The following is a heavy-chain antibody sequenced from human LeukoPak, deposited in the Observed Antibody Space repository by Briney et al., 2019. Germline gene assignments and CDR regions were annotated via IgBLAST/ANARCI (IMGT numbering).Heavy chain of an antibody. V-gene: IGHV4-34*01. D-gene: IGHD3-3*01. J-gene: IGHJ4*02. CDR2: INHSGST. CDR3: ARGPQSITIFGVVPFDY. Sequence: SETLSLTCAVYGGSFSGYYWSWIRQPPGKGLEWIGEINHSGSTNYNPSLKSRVTISVDTSKNQFSLKLSSVTAADTAVYYCARGPQSITIFGVVPFDYWGQRTLVTVSS. CDR1: GGSFSGYY.